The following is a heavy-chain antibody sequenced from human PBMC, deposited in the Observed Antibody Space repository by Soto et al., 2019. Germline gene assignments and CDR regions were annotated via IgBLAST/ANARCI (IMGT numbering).Heavy chain of an antibody. Sequence: GGSLRLSCAASGFPFSSYETNWVRQAPGKGLEWVSYISSSGSTIYYADSVKGRFTISRDNAKNSLYLQMNSLRAEDTAVYYCARDQRGLEFDYWGQGILVTVSS. CDR1: GFPFSSYE. J-gene: IGHJ4*02. CDR2: ISSSGSTI. CDR3: ARDQRGLEFDY. V-gene: IGHV3-48*03.